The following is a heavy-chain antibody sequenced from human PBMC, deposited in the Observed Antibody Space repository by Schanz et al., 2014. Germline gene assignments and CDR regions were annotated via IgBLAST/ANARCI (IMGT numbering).Heavy chain of an antibody. CDR1: GFTFSSYW. CDR2: IKSDGSST. J-gene: IGHJ4*02. D-gene: IGHD3-22*01. V-gene: IGHV3-74*01. CDR3: ARPPHDSSGYYPFDY. Sequence: EVQLVESGGGLVQPGGSLRLSCAASGFTFSSYWMHWVRQVPGKGLVWVSRIKSDGSSTSYADSVKGRFTISRDNSKTTVYLQMSSLRAEDTAVYYCARPPHDSSGYYPFDYWGQGTLVTVSS.